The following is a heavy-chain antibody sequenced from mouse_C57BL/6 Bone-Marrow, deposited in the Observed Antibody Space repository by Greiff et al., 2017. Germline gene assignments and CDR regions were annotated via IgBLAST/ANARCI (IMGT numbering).Heavy chain of an antibody. CDR1: GFNIKDDY. J-gene: IGHJ2*01. CDR3: SSFDGNYFDF. V-gene: IGHV14-4*01. CDR2: IDPEIGDT. D-gene: IGHD2-3*01. Sequence: EVKLMESGAELVRPGASVKLSCTASGFNIKDDYIHWVKQRPEQGLEWIGWIDPEIGDTEYASKFQGKATITSDTSSNTAYLQLSSLTSEDTAVYYCSSFDGNYFDFWGQGTPLTVVS.